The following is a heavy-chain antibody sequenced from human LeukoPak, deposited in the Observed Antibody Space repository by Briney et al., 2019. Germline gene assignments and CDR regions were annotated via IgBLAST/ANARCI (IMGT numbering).Heavy chain of an antibody. D-gene: IGHD6-13*01. Sequence: GGSLGLSCAASGFSFNTYTMNWVRQAPGRGLEWVASISSTGSYIYYADSVRGRFTISRDNAENSLYLQMNNLRAEDTAVFYCASPYSTSWNDAYDVWGQGTMVTVSS. V-gene: IGHV3-21*01. J-gene: IGHJ3*01. CDR2: ISSTGSYI. CDR3: ASPYSTSWNDAYDV. CDR1: GFSFNTYT.